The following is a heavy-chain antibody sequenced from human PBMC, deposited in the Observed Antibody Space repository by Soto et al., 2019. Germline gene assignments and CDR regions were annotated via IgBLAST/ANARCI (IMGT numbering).Heavy chain of an antibody. D-gene: IGHD5-12*01. CDR2: IHYNGNT. J-gene: IGHJ4*02. CDR3: AREGNLGRWLQPLDF. CDR1: GSSISAYS. Sequence: PSDPLSLTCSISGSSISAYSWSRVRQPPGKGLEWIGNIHYNGNTKYNPSLKSRVSMSVDTSKNQFSLRLISMTAADTAKYFCAREGNLGRWLQPLDFWGQGTLVTVS. V-gene: IGHV4-59*01.